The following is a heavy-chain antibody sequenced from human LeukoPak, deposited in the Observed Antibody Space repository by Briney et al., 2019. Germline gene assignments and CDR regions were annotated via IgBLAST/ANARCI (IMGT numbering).Heavy chain of an antibody. J-gene: IGHJ4*02. CDR1: GYTFISYY. Sequence: ASVKVSCKASGYTFISYYIHWVRQAPGQGLEWMGWISAYNGNTNYAQKLQGRVTMTTDTSTSTAYMELRSLRSDDTAVYYCARVEYYYDSSGYPDDYWGQGTLVTVSS. CDR3: ARVEYYYDSSGYPDDY. V-gene: IGHV1-18*04. CDR2: ISAYNGNT. D-gene: IGHD3-22*01.